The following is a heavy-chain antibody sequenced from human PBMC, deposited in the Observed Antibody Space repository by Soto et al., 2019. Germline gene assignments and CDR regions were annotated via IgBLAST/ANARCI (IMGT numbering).Heavy chain of an antibody. Sequence: QVQLQESGPGLVKPSGTLSVTCAVSGGSISSSNWWNWVRQPPGKGLEWIGEIYHSGSTNYNPSLRSRVAISLDKSKNNFSLRVKSVTAADTAEYYCARAWPSVDSYGSGVMDVCGQGTTVTVSS. CDR2: IYHSGST. J-gene: IGHJ6*02. D-gene: IGHD5-18*01. CDR1: GGSISSSNW. CDR3: ARAWPSVDSYGSGVMDV. V-gene: IGHV4-4*02.